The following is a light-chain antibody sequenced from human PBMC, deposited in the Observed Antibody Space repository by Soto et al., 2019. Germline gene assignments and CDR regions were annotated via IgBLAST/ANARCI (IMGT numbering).Light chain of an antibody. V-gene: IGKV1-5*03. Sequence: DIQMTQSPSTLSASVGDRVTITCRASQSISSWLAWYQQKPGKAPKLLIYKASSLESGVPSRFSGSGPGTEFTLTISSLQPDDFATYYCQQYNSYSPYTFGQGTKQEIK. CDR1: QSISSW. CDR3: QQYNSYSPYT. CDR2: KAS. J-gene: IGKJ2*01.